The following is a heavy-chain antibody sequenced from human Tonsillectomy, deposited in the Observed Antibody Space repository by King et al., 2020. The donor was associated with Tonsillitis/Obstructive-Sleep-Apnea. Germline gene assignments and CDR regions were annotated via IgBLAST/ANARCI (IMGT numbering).Heavy chain of an antibody. D-gene: IGHD2-15*01. CDR2: ISYDGTNE. V-gene: IGHV3-30*04. Sequence: VQLVESGGGVVQPGRSLRLSCAASGFTFSSFAMHWVRQAPGKGLEWVALISYDGTNEHYAASAKGRFTISRDNSKKTLFLQMNSLRAEDTAVYYCARGSREFDYRGQGALVTVSS. CDR1: GFTFSSFA. CDR3: ARGSREFDY. J-gene: IGHJ4*02.